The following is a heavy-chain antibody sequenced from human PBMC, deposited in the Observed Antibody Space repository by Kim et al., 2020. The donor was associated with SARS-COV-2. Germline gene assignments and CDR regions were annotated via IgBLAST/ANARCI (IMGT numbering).Heavy chain of an antibody. CDR3: ARWGPGLGIHYYYGMDV. D-gene: IGHD3-16*01. CDR1: GFTFSSYW. Sequence: GGSLRLSCAASGFTFSSYWMSWVRQAPGKGLEWVANIKQDGSEKYYVDSVKGRFTISRDNAKNSLYLQMNSLRAEDTAVYYCARWGPGLGIHYYYGMDVRGQGTTGTVSS. V-gene: IGHV3-7*03. J-gene: IGHJ6*01. CDR2: IKQDGSEK.